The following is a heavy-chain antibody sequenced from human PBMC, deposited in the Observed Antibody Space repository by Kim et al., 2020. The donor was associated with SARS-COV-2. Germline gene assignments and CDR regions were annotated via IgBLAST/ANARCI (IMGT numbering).Heavy chain of an antibody. D-gene: IGHD6-13*01. J-gene: IGHJ5*02. CDR2: SKSDGSYT. Sequence: GGSLRLSCEASGFTFSSYWMNWVRQGPGKGLVWVSRSKSDGSYTHYADSVKGRFTISRDNAKNTLHLQLNSLGVEDTAIYYCARGSFQQGFDPWGQGTLVTVSS. V-gene: IGHV3-74*01. CDR1: GFTFSSYW. CDR3: ARGSFQQGFDP.